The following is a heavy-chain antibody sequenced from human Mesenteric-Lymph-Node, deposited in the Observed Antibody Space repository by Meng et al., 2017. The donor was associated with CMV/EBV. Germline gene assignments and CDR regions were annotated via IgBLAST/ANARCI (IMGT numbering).Heavy chain of an antibody. CDR1: GYTFTSYS. J-gene: IGHJ2*01. Sequence: CKASGYTFTSYSMQWVRQAPGQRLEWMGWINAGSGKTKYSQKFQGRVTITRDTSASTAYMELSSLRSEDTAVYYCARNIVATNWYFDLWGRGTLVTVSS. CDR2: INAGSGKT. D-gene: IGHD5-12*01. V-gene: IGHV1-3*01. CDR3: ARNIVATNWYFDL.